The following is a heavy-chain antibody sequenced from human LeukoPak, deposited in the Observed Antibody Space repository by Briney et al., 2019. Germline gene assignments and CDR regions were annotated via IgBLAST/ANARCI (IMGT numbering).Heavy chain of an antibody. CDR3: AKRYSGSQGAFDI. V-gene: IGHV4-39*01. D-gene: IGHD1-26*01. Sequence: SETLSLTCTVSGGSISSSSYYWGWIRQPPGKGLEWIGSIYYSGITYYNPSLKSRVTIPVDTSKNQFSLKLSSVTAADTAVYYCAKRYSGSQGAFDIWGQGTMVTVSS. CDR2: IYYSGIT. J-gene: IGHJ3*02. CDR1: GGSISSSSYY.